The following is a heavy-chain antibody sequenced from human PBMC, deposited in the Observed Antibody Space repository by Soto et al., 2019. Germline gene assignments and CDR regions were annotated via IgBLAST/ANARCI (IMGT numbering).Heavy chain of an antibody. D-gene: IGHD5-18*01. J-gene: IGHJ4*02. CDR1: GGSISNAAYS. V-gene: IGHV4-30-2*01. CDR3: ARERGGYGLFDS. CDR2: IYPSGMP. Sequence: SETLSLTCTVSGGSISNAAYSWSWIRQPPGKGLEWIGYIYPSGMPFYNPSLRSRVTISIDRSNDQFSLNLKSVTAADTAVYYCARERGGYGLFDSWGQGTLVTVSS.